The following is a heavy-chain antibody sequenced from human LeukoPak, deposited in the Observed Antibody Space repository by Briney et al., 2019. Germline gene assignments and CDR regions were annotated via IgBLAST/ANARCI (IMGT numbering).Heavy chain of an antibody. CDR1: GFTFSDHY. CDR2: SRNRAKGYTT. Sequence: GGSLRLSCAVSGFTFSDHYMDWVRQAPGKGLEWVGRSRNRAKGYTTDYAASVKGRFTISRDDSKSTLYLQMNSLETEDTAVYYCSRDATGDHWGQGTLVSVSS. CDR3: SRDATGDH. V-gene: IGHV3-72*01. J-gene: IGHJ4*02.